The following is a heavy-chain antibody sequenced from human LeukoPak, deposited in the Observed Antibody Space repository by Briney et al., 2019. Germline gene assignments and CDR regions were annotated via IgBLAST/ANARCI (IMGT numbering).Heavy chain of an antibody. D-gene: IGHD1-14*01. CDR3: VRSWGSRYKVDP. Sequence: KLGQSLKISCHCSRYNYTGYWIGSVGQMPGKGLEWMGIIFPGDSDTSYTPSVQGHVTSSADESITTAYLQWSILKDSDTVMYYCVRSWGSRYKVDPWGQGTLVTVSS. CDR1: RYNYTGYW. CDR2: IFPGDSDT. J-gene: IGHJ5*02. V-gene: IGHV5-51*01.